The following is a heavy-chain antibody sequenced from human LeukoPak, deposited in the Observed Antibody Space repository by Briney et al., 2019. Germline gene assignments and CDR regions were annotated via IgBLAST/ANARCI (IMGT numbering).Heavy chain of an antibody. Sequence: GGSLRLSCAASGFTVSSNYMSWVRQAPGKGLEWVSVIYSGGSTYYADSVRGRFTISRDNPKNTLYLQMNSLRAEDTAVYYCARDKVYYYDSSGYSYYWYFDLWGRGTLVTVS. J-gene: IGHJ2*01. D-gene: IGHD3-22*01. CDR2: IYSGGST. CDR3: ARDKVYYYDSSGYSYYWYFDL. V-gene: IGHV3-66*01. CDR1: GFTVSSNY.